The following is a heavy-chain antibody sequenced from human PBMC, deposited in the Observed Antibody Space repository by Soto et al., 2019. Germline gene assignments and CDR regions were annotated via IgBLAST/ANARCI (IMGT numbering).Heavy chain of an antibody. Sequence: CLRLSCTASAFHLSSYALHGVRQAPGKGLEWVAVISYDGSNKYYADSVKGRFTISRDNSKNTLYLQMNSLRAEDTAVYYCLPVWSGYWPIDYWGQGTLVTGSS. CDR3: LPVWSGYWPIDY. CDR2: ISYDGSNK. D-gene: IGHD3-3*01. CDR1: AFHLSSYA. V-gene: IGHV3-30-3*01. J-gene: IGHJ4*02.